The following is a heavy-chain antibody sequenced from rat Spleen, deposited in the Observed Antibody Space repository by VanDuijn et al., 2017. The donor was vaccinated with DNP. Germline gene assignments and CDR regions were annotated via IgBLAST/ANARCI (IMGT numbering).Heavy chain of an antibody. J-gene: IGHJ2*01. V-gene: IGHV2-19*01. D-gene: IGHD1-6*01. CDR1: GFSFTDYS. CDR2: ISSGGST. Sequence: QVQLKESGPGMVQPSQTLSLTCTVSGFSFTDYSVHWVRQPPGKVLEWIAAISSGGSTYYNSALKSRLSISRDTPKSQVFLKMNSLQTEDTAIYFCTRSPYYGQTWGQGVMVTVSS. CDR3: TRSPYYGQT.